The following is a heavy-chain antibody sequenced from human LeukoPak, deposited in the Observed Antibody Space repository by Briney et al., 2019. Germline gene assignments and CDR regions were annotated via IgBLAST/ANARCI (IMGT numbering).Heavy chain of an antibody. Sequence: PSETLSLTCTVSGYSISNDYYWAWIRQTPGKGLEWIGYIYYSGSTNYNPSLKSRVTISVDTSKNQFSLKLSSVTAADTAVYYCARSLQLWTRRHAFDIWGQGTMVTVSS. D-gene: IGHD5-18*01. CDR3: ARSLQLWTRRHAFDI. V-gene: IGHV4-61*01. CDR2: IYYSGST. J-gene: IGHJ3*02. CDR1: GYSISNDYY.